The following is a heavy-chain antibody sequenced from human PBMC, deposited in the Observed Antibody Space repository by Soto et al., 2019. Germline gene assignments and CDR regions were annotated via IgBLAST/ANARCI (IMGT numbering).Heavy chain of an antibody. CDR3: AKEYSSSWYSVDYFDY. J-gene: IGHJ4*02. V-gene: IGHV3-23*01. CDR1: GFTFSSYA. D-gene: IGHD6-13*01. Sequence: VQLLESGGGLVQPGGSLRLSCAASGFTFSSYAMSWVRQAPGKGLEWVSAISGSGGSTYYADSVKGRFTISRDNSKNTLYLQMNSLRAEDTAVYYCAKEYSSSWYSVDYFDYWGQGTLVTVSS. CDR2: ISGSGGST.